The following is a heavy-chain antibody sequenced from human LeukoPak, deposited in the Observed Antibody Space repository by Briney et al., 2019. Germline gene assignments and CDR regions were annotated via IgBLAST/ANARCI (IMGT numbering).Heavy chain of an antibody. D-gene: IGHD2-2*02. J-gene: IGHJ3*02. CDR2: IYYSGST. V-gene: IGHV4-39*02. CDR3: ARELHEDIGYCSSTSCYRVRAAFDI. Sequence: SETLSLTCTVSGGSISSSSYYWGWIRQPPGKGLEWIGSIYYSGSTYYNPSLKSRVTISVDTSKNQFSLKLSSVTAADTAVYYCARELHEDIGYCSSTSCYRVRAAFDIWGQGTMVTVSP. CDR1: GGSISSSSYY.